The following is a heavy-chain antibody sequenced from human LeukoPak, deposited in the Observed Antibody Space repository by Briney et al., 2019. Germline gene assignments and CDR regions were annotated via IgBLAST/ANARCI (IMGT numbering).Heavy chain of an antibody. D-gene: IGHD5-24*01. CDR3: ARDGVATNDY. V-gene: IGHV3-64*01. CDR1: GFTFSTFA. CDR2: INTNGGTT. J-gene: IGHJ4*02. Sequence: GGSLRLSCAASGFTFSTFAMQWVRQAPEKGLEYVSGINTNGGTTYYANSVKGRFTISRDNPKNTLYLQMGSLRVEDTAVYYCARDGVATNDYWGQGTLVTVSS.